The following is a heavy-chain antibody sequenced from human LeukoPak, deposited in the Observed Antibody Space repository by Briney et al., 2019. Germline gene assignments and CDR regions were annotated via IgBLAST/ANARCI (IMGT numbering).Heavy chain of an antibody. CDR1: GFTFSSYS. CDR2: ISGSSSYI. Sequence: GGSLRLSCAPSGFTFSSYSMNWVRQAPGKGLEWVSSISGSSSYIYYADSVKGRFTISRDNAKNSLYLQMNSLRAEDTAVYYCAREFGNSSSWFPLLFDYWGQGTLVTVSS. J-gene: IGHJ4*02. V-gene: IGHV3-21*01. CDR3: AREFGNSSSWFPLLFDY. D-gene: IGHD6-13*01.